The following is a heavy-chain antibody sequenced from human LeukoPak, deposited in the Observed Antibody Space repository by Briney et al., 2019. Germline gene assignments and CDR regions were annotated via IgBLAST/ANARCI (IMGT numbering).Heavy chain of an antibody. D-gene: IGHD5-18*01. J-gene: IGHJ4*02. V-gene: IGHV4-59*12. CDR3: ASLRGYSYGYDC. CDR2: IYYSGST. Sequence: PSETLSLTCTVSGGSISSYYWSWIRQPPGKGLEWIGYIYYSGSTNYNPSLKSRVTISVDTSKNQFSLKLSSVTAADTAVYYCASLRGYSYGYDCWGQGTLVTVSS. CDR1: GGSISSYY.